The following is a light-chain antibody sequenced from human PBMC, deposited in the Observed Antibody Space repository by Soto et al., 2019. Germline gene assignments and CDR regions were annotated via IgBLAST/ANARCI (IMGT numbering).Light chain of an antibody. J-gene: IGLJ1*01. CDR1: SSNIGSNY. CDR2: RNN. Sequence: QSVLTQLPAASETPGQRVTISCSGSSSNIGSNYVYWYQQLPGTAPKLLIYRNNQRPSGVPDRFSGSKSGTSASLAISGLRSEDEADYYCAAWDDSLSGGVFGTGTKVTVL. CDR3: AAWDDSLSGGV. V-gene: IGLV1-47*01.